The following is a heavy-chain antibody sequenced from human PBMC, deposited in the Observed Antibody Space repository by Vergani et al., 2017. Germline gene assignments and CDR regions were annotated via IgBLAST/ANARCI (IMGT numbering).Heavy chain of an antibody. D-gene: IGHD5-24*01. CDR3: ATASWAQLWVLKH. V-gene: IGHV7-4-1*02. J-gene: IGHJ4*01. CDR1: GHTFSNYE. Sequence: QVQLVQSGSELKKPGASVKVSCKTSGHTFSNYEMNWVRQAPGQRLEWMGWINTKTGNPTYAQDFTGRFVFSLDTSVSTAYLEINNLQPEDSAVYFCATASWAQLWVLKHWGHGTRVTVSS. CDR2: INTKTGNP.